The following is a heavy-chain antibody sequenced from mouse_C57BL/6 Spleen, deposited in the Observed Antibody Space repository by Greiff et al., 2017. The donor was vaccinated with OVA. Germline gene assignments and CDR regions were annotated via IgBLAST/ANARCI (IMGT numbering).Heavy chain of an antibody. CDR1: GFTFSDYG. Sequence: DVHLVESGGGLVKPGGSLKLSCAASGFTFSDYGIHWVRQAPEKGLEWVAYISSGSSTIYYADTVKGRFTISRDNAKNTLFLQMTSLRSEDTAMDYCARDYYGSRYYAMDYWGQGTSVTVSS. D-gene: IGHD1-1*01. J-gene: IGHJ4*01. CDR2: ISSGSSTI. CDR3: ARDYYGSRYYAMDY. V-gene: IGHV5-17*01.